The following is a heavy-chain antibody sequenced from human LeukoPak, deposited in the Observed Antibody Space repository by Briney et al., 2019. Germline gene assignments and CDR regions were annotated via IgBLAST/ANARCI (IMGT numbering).Heavy chain of an antibody. CDR3: ARYYYGSGSLDY. CDR1: GYTFTSYA. V-gene: IGHV1-3*01. D-gene: IGHD3-10*01. J-gene: IGHJ4*02. Sequence: ASVKVSCKASGYTFTSYAMHWVRQAPGQRLEWMGWINAGNGNTKYSQKFQGRVTITRDTSASTAYMELSSLRSEDTAVYYCARYYYGSGSLDYWGQGTLVIVSS. CDR2: INAGNGNT.